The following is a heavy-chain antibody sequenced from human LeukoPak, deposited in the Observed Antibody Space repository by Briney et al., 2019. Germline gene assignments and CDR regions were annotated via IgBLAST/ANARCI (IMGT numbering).Heavy chain of an antibody. V-gene: IGHV1-2*02. D-gene: IGHD3-9*01. Sequence: ASVKVFCKASGYTFAGYYMHWVRQAPGQGLEWMGWINPNSGGTNYAQKFQGRVTMTRDTSISTTYMELSRLRSDDTAVYYCARVGILTGYYGDYWGQGTLVTVSS. CDR3: ARVGILTGYYGDY. CDR2: INPNSGGT. CDR1: GYTFAGYY. J-gene: IGHJ4*02.